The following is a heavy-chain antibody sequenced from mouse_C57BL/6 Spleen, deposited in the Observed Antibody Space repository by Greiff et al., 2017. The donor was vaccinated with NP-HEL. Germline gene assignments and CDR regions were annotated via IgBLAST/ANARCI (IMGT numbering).Heavy chain of an antibody. Sequence: EVQLQQSGPELVKPGASVKIPCKASGYKFTDYNMDWVKQSHGKSLEWIGDINPNNGGTIYNQKFKGKATLTVDKSSSTAYMELRSLTSEDTAVYYCARRGIYYDYDDGYYFDGRGKGTTLTVSS. J-gene: IGHJ2*01. CDR1: GYKFTDYN. CDR3: ARRGIYYDYDDGYYFDG. D-gene: IGHD2-4*01. V-gene: IGHV1-18*01. CDR2: INPNNGGT.